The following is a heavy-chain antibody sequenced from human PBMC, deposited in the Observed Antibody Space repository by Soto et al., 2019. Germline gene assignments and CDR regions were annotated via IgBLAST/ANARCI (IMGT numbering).Heavy chain of an antibody. CDR3: ARDANYYDSSSYQYYFDY. J-gene: IGHJ4*02. V-gene: IGHV3-33*01. D-gene: IGHD3-22*01. Sequence: PGGSLRLSCAASGFTFSSYGMHWVRQAPGKGLEWVAVIWYDGSNKYYADSVKGRFTISRDNSKNTLYLQMNSLRAEDTAVYYCARDANYYDSSSYQYYFDYWGQGTLVTVS. CDR2: IWYDGSNK. CDR1: GFTFSSYG.